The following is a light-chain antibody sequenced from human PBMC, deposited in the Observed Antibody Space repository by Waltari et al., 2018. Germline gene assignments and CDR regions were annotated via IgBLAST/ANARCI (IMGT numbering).Light chain of an antibody. CDR1: QSVNSN. Sequence: EIVMTQSPATLSVSPGERATLSCRASQSVNSNVDRYQHRPGQAPRRLIYGASTRATGIPTRLSGSGSGTEFTLTISSLKSEDFAVYYCQQYSNWPRTFGQGTKVEIK. J-gene: IGKJ1*01. CDR2: GAS. CDR3: QQYSNWPRT. V-gene: IGKV3-15*01.